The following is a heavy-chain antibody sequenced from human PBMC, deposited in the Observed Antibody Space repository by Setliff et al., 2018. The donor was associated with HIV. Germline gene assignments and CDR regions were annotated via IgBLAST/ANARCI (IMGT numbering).Heavy chain of an antibody. CDR3: ARDPGSSAFDY. D-gene: IGHD1-26*01. Sequence: RLSCAASGFTFSTFWMSWVRQAPGKGLEFVANIKEDGSVKNYVDSVKGRFTISRDNTKNLVYLQMSVLRAEDTATYYCARDPGSSAFDYWGQGAPVTVSS. CDR2: IKEDGSVK. CDR1: GFTFSTFW. V-gene: IGHV3-7*03. J-gene: IGHJ4*02.